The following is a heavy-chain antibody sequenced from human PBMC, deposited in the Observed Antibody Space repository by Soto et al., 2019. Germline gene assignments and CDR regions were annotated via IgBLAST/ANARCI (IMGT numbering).Heavy chain of an antibody. CDR1: GDPVTELS. V-gene: IGHV1-24*01. CDR3: ATGRDRQRLSSQFFDS. Sequence: QVQLVQSGPEVRKPGASVKVSCGVSGDPVTELSIHWVRQAPGKGFEWLGGFDPEDGETLYAPSFRGRVSMTEDTASDTAYMELTSLRSDDTAVYYCATGRDRQRLSSQFFDSWGQGTLVTVSS. D-gene: IGHD6-25*01. J-gene: IGHJ4*02. CDR2: FDPEDGET.